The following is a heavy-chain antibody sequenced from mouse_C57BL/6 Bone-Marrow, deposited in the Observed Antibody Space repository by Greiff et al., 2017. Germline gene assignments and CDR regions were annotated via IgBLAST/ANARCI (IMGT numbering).Heavy chain of an antibody. CDR3: ARGYDYGYAMDD. V-gene: IGHV1-39*01. CDR2: INPNYGTT. Sequence: VQLKQSGPELVKPGASVKISCKASGYSFTDYNMNWVKQSNGKSLEWIGVINPNYGTTSYNQKFKGKATLTVDQSSSTAYMQLNSLTSEDSAVDYCARGYDYGYAMDDGGQGTSVTVSS. J-gene: IGHJ4*01. CDR1: GYSFTDYN. D-gene: IGHD2-4*01.